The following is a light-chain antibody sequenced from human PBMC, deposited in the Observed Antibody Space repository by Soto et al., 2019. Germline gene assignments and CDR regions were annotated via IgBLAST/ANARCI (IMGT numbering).Light chain of an antibody. Sequence: EIVLTQSPGTLSLSPGERATLSCRASQTISSSDLDWYQQKPGQAPRLLIFGASSRAPDIPDRFSGSGSGTDCPLTISRLEPEDFAVYYCQPSANSHPKYTLGQGTTLEI. CDR2: GAS. CDR1: QTISSSD. V-gene: IGKV3-20*01. J-gene: IGKJ2*01. CDR3: QPSANSHPKYT.